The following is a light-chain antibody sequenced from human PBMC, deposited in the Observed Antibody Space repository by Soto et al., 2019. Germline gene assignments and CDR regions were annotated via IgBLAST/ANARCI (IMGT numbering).Light chain of an antibody. V-gene: IGLV2-11*01. CDR3: CSYAGSYTYV. Sequence: QSVLTQPRSVSGSPGQSVTISCTGTSSDVGGYNYVSWYQQHPGKAPKLMIFDVSKRPSGVPDRFSGSKSANTASLTISGLQAEDEADYYCCSYAGSYTYVFGTGTKVNVL. J-gene: IGLJ1*01. CDR2: DVS. CDR1: SSDVGGYNY.